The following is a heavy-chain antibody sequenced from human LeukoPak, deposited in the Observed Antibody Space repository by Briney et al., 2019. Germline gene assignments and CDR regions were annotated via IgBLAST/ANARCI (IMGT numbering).Heavy chain of an antibody. V-gene: IGHV3-74*01. D-gene: IGHD1-14*01. Sequence: GGSLRLSCAASGFTFSSYWMHWVRQAPGKGLVWVSHINSDGSSTSYADSVKGRFTISRDNAKNTLYLQMNSLRAEDTAVYYCARANYATGIVYWGQGTLVTVSS. CDR1: GFTFSSYW. J-gene: IGHJ4*02. CDR2: INSDGSST. CDR3: ARANYATGIVY.